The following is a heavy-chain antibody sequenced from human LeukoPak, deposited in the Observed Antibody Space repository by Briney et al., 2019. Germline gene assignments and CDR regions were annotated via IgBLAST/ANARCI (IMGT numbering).Heavy chain of an antibody. CDR3: ARDGWELPHYYYYYYMDV. Sequence: GASVKVSCKASGYTFTGYYMHWVRQAPGQGLEWMGWINPNSGGTNYAQKFQGRVTMTRDTSISTAYMELSRLRSDDTAVYYCARDGWELPHYYYYYYMDVWGKGTTVTVSS. CDR2: INPNSGGT. V-gene: IGHV1-2*02. J-gene: IGHJ6*03. CDR1: GYTFTGYY. D-gene: IGHD1-26*01.